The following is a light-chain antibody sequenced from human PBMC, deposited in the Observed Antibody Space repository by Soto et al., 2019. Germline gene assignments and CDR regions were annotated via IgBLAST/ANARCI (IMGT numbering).Light chain of an antibody. CDR1: SGTIASNY. V-gene: IGLV6-57*01. CDR3: QSSDRNIYV. J-gene: IGLJ1*01. CDR2: DSD. Sequence: NFMLTQPHSVSGSPGKTVIISCTRSSGTIASNYVQWYQQRPGSYPTTVIYDSDQRPSGVPDRFSGSIDSSSNSASLTISGLTTEDEADYFCQSSDRNIYVFGTGTKLTVL.